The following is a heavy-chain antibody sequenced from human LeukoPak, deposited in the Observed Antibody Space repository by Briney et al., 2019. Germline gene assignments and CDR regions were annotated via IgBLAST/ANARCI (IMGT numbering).Heavy chain of an antibody. Sequence: GESLKISCKGSEYSFTSYWTGRVRQMPGKGLEWMGIIYPGDSDTRYSPSFQGQVTISADKSISTAYLQWSSLKASDTAMYYCAKGGSGSYRYNWFDPWGQGTLVTVSS. J-gene: IGHJ5*02. CDR1: EYSFTSYW. CDR3: AKGGSGSYRYNWFDP. V-gene: IGHV5-51*01. D-gene: IGHD3-10*01. CDR2: IYPGDSDT.